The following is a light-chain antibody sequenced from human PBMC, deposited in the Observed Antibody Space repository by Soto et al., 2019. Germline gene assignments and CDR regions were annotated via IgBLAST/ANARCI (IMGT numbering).Light chain of an antibody. CDR3: QQRSNWPPGFT. CDR2: DAS. Sequence: EIVLTQSPATLSLSPGERATLSCRASQSVSSYLAWYQQKPGQAPRLLIYDASNRATGIPARFSGSGSGTYFTLTISSLGTEDFAVYYCQQRSNWPPGFTFGPGTKVDIK. V-gene: IGKV3-11*01. J-gene: IGKJ3*01. CDR1: QSVSSY.